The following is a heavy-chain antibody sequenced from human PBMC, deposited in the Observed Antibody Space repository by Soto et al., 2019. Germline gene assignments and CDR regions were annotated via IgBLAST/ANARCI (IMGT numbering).Heavy chain of an antibody. CDR2: IYYSGST. CDR1: GGTIRSYD. J-gene: IGHJ6*02. Sequence: SETQSLTCTVSGGTIRSYDWSWIRQPPGKGLEWIGYIYYSGSTNYNPSLKSRVTISVDTSKNQFSLKLSSVTAADTAVYYCARDIPSMVRGVILDYYYGMDVWGQGTTVTVSS. D-gene: IGHD3-10*01. CDR3: ARDIPSMVRGVILDYYYGMDV. V-gene: IGHV4-59*01.